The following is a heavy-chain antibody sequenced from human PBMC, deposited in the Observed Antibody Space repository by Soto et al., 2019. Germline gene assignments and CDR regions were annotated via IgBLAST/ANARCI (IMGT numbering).Heavy chain of an antibody. Sequence: EVQLVESGGGLVKPGGSLRLSCAASGFTFSNAWMNWVRQAPGKGLEWVGHIKSKTDGGTTDYAAPVKGRFTISRDDSKNTLYLQMTSLKTEDTAVYYCTTAHRFRSGYRYGMDVWGQGTTVTVSS. CDR1: GFTFSNAW. V-gene: IGHV3-15*07. J-gene: IGHJ6*02. CDR2: IKSKTDGGTT. CDR3: TTAHRFRSGYRYGMDV. D-gene: IGHD3-3*01.